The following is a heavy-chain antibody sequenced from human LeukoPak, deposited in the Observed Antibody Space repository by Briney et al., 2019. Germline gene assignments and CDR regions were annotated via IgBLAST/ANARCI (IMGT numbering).Heavy chain of an antibody. V-gene: IGHV4-61*02. CDR3: ARGTGTTNFDY. Sequence: SQTLSLTCTVSGDSISSGSYYWSWIRQPAGKGLEWIGRIYPSGSTIYPSGTTHYNPSLKSRVTISVDTSKNQFSLKVDSVTAADAAVYFCARGTGTTNFDYWGQGTLVTVSS. CDR2: IYPSG. CDR1: GDSISSGSYY. D-gene: IGHD1-1*01. J-gene: IGHJ4*02.